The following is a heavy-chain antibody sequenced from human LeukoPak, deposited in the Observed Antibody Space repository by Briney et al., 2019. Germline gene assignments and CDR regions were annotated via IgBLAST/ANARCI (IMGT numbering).Heavy chain of an antibody. CDR1: GGTLSSYA. CDR2: IIPIFGTA. J-gene: IGHJ5*02. CDR3: ARDNSVRDEAWWFNP. D-gene: IGHD5-24*01. Sequence: GASVKVSCKASGGTLSSYAISWVRQAPGQGLEWMGGIIPIFGTANYAQKFQGRVTLTRDMSTSTDYLGLSSLRSEDTAVYYCARDNSVRDEAWWFNPWGQGTLVTVSS. V-gene: IGHV1-69*05.